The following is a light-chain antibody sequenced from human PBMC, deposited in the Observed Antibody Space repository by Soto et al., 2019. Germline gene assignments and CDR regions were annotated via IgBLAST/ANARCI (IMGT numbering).Light chain of an antibody. CDR2: GAS. J-gene: IGKJ4*01. CDR1: QGVTTN. CDR3: QQYNTCPLT. V-gene: IGKV3-15*01. Sequence: EIGMTQSPATLSVAPGERATLSCRASQGVTTNLAWYQQKPGQAPRLLIYGASTRATGIPARFSGSGSGTEFTLTISSLQSEDFAVYYCQQYNTCPLTFGGGTKVEIK.